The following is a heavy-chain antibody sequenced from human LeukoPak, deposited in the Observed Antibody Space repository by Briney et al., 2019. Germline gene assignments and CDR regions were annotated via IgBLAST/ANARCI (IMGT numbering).Heavy chain of an antibody. V-gene: IGHV1-2*06. CDR1: GYTFTGYY. D-gene: IGHD3-3*01. CDR3: SRTPYYDFWSGYYFLDY. J-gene: IGHJ4*02. Sequence: ASVKVSCKASGYTFTGYYMHWVRQAPGQGLEWMGRINPNSGGTNYAQKFQGRVTMTRDTSISTAYMELSRLRSDATAVYYCSRTPYYDFWSGYYFLDYWGQGTLVTVSS. CDR2: INPNSGGT.